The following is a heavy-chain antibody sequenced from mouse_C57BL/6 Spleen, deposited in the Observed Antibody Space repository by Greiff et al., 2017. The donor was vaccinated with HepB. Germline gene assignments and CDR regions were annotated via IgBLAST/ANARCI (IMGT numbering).Heavy chain of an antibody. Sequence: VQLQQSGAELARPGASVKLSCKASGYTFTSYGISWVKQRTGQGLEWIGEIYPRSGNTYYNEKFKGKATLTADKSSSTAYMELRSLTSEDSAVYFCEREYFDYWGQGTTLTVSS. CDR2: IYPRSGNT. CDR1: GYTFTSYG. V-gene: IGHV1-81*01. CDR3: EREYFDY. J-gene: IGHJ2*01.